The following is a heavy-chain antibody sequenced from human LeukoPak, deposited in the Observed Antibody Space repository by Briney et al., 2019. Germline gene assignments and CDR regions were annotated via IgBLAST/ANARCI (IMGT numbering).Heavy chain of an antibody. V-gene: IGHV4-39*01. J-gene: IGHJ4*02. CDR2: IYYSGST. CDR1: GGSISSSSYY. CDR3: ATSHWGGRDY. Sequence: KPSETLSLTCTVSGGSISSSSYYWGWIRQPPGKGLEWIGSIYYSGSTYYNPSLKSRVTISVDTSKKQFSLKLSSVTAADTAVYYCATSHWGGRDYWGQGTLVTVSS. D-gene: IGHD3-16*01.